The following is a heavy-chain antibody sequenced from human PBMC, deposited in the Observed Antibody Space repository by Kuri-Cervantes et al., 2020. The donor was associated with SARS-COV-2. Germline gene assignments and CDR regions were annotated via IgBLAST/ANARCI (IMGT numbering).Heavy chain of an antibody. J-gene: IGHJ4*02. D-gene: IGHD2-2*01. CDR1: GGSISSSSYY. V-gene: IGHV4-39*02. CDR3: ARELGVPAATYFDY. CDR2: IYYSGST. Sequence: GSLRLSCTVSGGSISSSSYYWGWIRQPPGKGLERIGSIYYSGSTYYNPSLKSRVTISVDTSKNQLSLKLSSVTAADTAVYYCARELGVPAATYFDYWGQGTLVTVSS.